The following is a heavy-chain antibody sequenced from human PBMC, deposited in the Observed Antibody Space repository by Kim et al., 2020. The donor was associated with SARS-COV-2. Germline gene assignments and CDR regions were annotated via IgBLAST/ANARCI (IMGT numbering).Heavy chain of an antibody. D-gene: IGHD3-10*01. CDR3: ARGDNYGFLYFDS. J-gene: IGHJ4*02. V-gene: IGHV4-59*09. Sequence: NTNTTLKSRVTVSLETSKKQFSLKLNSVTAADTAVYCCARGDNYGFLYFDSWGQGTLVTVSS.